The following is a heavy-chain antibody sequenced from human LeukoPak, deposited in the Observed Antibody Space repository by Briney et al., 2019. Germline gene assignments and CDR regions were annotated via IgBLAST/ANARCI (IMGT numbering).Heavy chain of an antibody. V-gene: IGHV4-34*01. J-gene: IGHJ6*03. CDR1: GGSFSGYY. Sequence: PSETLSLTCAVYGGSFSGYYWSWIRQPPGKGLEWIGEINHSGSTNYNPSLKSRVTISVDTSKNQFSLKLSSVTAADTAVYYCARGVLLWFGELFYYYYYYMDVWGKGTTVTVSS. CDR2: INHSGST. D-gene: IGHD3-10*01. CDR3: ARGVLLWFGELFYYYYYYMDV.